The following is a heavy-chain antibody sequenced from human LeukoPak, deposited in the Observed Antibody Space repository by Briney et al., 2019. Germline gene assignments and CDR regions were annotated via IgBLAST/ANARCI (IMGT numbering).Heavy chain of an antibody. D-gene: IGHD3-10*01. J-gene: IGHJ3*02. CDR3: ARGDPIRGVITYDAFDI. V-gene: IGHV3-30*04. CDR2: ISFDGKNK. Sequence: PGRSLRLSCAASGFTFSTYTMHWVRQAPGKGLEWLAFISFDGKNKYYADSVKGRFTFSRDNPKNSLYLQMSSLRAEDTAAYYCARGDPIRGVITYDAFDIWGQGTMVTVSS. CDR1: GFTFSTYT.